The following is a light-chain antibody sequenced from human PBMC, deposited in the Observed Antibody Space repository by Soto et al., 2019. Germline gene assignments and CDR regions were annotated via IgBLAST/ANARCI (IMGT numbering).Light chain of an antibody. CDR1: SSDVGTYNL. CDR3: CSFAAGNTYV. Sequence: QSVLTQPASVSGSPGQSIALSCTGTSSDVGTYNLVSWYQQHPGKAPKLLISEGGKRPSGVSDRFSGSKSGNTASLTISGLQAEDVADYYCCSFAAGNTYVFGTGTKVTVL. CDR2: EGG. J-gene: IGLJ1*01. V-gene: IGLV2-23*01.